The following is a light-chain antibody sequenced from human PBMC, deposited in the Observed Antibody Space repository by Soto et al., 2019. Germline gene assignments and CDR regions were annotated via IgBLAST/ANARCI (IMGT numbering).Light chain of an antibody. J-gene: IGKJ2*01. CDR1: QSISSNY. CDR2: GAS. V-gene: IGKV3-20*01. CDR3: QQYGSSPPYT. Sequence: ELVLPQSPGTLSLSPEERATLSCRASQSISSNYLAWYQQKPGQAPRLLIYGASSRATGIPDRFSGSGSGTDFTLTISRLEPEDFAVYYCQQYGSSPPYTFGQGTKVDIK.